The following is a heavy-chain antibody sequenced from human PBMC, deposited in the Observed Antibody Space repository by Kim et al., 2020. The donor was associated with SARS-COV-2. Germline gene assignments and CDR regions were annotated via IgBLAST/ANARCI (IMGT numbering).Heavy chain of an antibody. D-gene: IGHD5-18*01. V-gene: IGHV3-7*01. CDR1: GFTFSSYW. CDR2: IKQDGSEK. J-gene: IGHJ6*03. Sequence: GGSLRLSCAASGFTFSSYWMSWVRQAPGKGLEWVANIKQDGSEKYYVDSVKGRFTISRDNAKNSLYLQMNSLRAEDTAVYYCAREGRGYSYGFYYYYYMDVRGKGTTVTVSS. CDR3: AREGRGYSYGFYYYYYMDV.